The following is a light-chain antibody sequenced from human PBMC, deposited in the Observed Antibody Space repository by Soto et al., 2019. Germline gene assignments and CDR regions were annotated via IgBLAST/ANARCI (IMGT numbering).Light chain of an antibody. Sequence: QSVLTQPAYVSGSAGQSIGISCTGTSSDVGGYNYVSWYQQHPGKAPKLMIYDVSSRPSGVSNRFSGSKSGNTASLTISGLQAGDEADYYCSSYTSSTTEVFGTGTKVTVL. V-gene: IGLV2-14*03. CDR3: SSYTSSTTEV. CDR1: SSDVGGYNY. J-gene: IGLJ1*01. CDR2: DVS.